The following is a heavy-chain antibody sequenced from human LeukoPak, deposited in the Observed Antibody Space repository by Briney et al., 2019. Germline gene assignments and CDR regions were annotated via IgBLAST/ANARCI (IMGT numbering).Heavy chain of an antibody. CDR2: SSSSGSTK. Sequence: GGSLRLSCAASGFTVSSNYMSWVRQAPGKGLEWVSYSSSSGSTKYYADSVKGRFTISRDNAKSSLYLQMNSLRAEDTAVYYCAGDPGYYYMDVWGKGTTVTVSS. CDR3: AGDPGYYYMDV. CDR1: GFTVSSNY. J-gene: IGHJ6*03. V-gene: IGHV3-11*04.